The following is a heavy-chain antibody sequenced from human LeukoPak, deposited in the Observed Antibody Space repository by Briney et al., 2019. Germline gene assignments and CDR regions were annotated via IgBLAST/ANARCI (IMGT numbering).Heavy chain of an antibody. D-gene: IGHD6-6*01. CDR1: GFTFSSYA. Sequence: PGRSLRLSCAASGFTFSSYAISWVRQAPGKGLERASVISGSGGSTYYADSLKGRFTLSRDNSKNTLYLQMNSLRADDTAVHYCAKDRWGSSSKGLDYWGQGTLVTVSS. CDR3: AKDRWGSSSKGLDY. CDR2: ISGSGGST. V-gene: IGHV3-23*01. J-gene: IGHJ4*02.